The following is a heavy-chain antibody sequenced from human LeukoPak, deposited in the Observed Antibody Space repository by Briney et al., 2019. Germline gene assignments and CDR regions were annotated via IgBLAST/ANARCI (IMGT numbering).Heavy chain of an antibody. D-gene: IGHD3-22*01. V-gene: IGHV4-34*01. CDR3: ATTSYYYDSPDY. Sequence: SETLSLTCAVYGGSFSGYYWSWIRQPPGKGLEWIGSIYYSWDTYYNPSLKSRVTISVDTSKNQFSLKLSSVTAADTAVYYCATTSYYYDSPDYWGQGTLVTVSS. CDR1: GGSFSGYY. J-gene: IGHJ4*02. CDR2: IYYSWDT.